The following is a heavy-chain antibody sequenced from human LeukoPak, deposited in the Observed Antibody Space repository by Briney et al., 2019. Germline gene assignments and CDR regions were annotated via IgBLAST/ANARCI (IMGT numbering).Heavy chain of an antibody. CDR3: AKRVPYSSSSVYFYN. D-gene: IGHD6-6*01. J-gene: IGHJ4*02. CDR2: VCDIGSDT. Sequence: QSGASLRLSCAASGFTFIIHGMSAVRDGSRKGLEWVSAVCDIGSDTYYADSVKGRFTVSRDNSKNTLDLQMISLTAEDTAVYYCAKRVPYSSSSVYFYNWGQGTLVTVSS. V-gene: IGHV3-23*01. CDR1: GFTFIIHG.